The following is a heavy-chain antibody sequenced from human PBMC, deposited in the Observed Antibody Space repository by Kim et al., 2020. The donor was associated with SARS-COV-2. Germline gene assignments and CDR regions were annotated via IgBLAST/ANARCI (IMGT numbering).Heavy chain of an antibody. Sequence: GGSLRLSCAASGFTFGGYGMHWVRQAPGKGLEWVAAIWSDGSKAYYIDSVKGRFTISRDESKNTLYLQMNSLRAEDTAVYYCARNLGSCSRGTGYTASWG. J-gene: IGHJ5*01. CDR2: IWSDGSKA. V-gene: IGHV3-33*01. CDR3: ARNLGSCSRGTGYTAS. CDR1: GFTFGGYG. D-gene: IGHD2-15*01.